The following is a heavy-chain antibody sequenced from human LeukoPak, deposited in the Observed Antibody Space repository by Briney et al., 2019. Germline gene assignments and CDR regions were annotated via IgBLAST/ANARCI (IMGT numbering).Heavy chain of an antibody. V-gene: IGHV3-7*01. Sequence: GGSLRLSCAASGFTFCRYWMSWVRQATGRGLEWVANIKQDGGEKSSVDSVKGRFTISRDNAENSLYLQMNSLRAEDTAVYYVARSCGSWYLFSKFDYWGERTLVTVSS. CDR2: IKQDGGEK. J-gene: IGHJ4*02. D-gene: IGHD6-13*01. CDR3: ARSCGSWYLFSKFDY. CDR1: GFTFCRYW.